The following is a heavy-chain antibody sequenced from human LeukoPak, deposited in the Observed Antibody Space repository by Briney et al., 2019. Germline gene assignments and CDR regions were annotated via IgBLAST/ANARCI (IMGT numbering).Heavy chain of an antibody. V-gene: IGHV4-39*07. CDR1: GGSISSSSYY. CDR2: IYYSGST. J-gene: IGHJ4*02. D-gene: IGHD5-24*01. CDR3: ARGQMATIRGFDY. Sequence: SETLSLTCTVSGGSISSSSYYWGWIRQPPGKGLEWIGSIYYSGSTYYNPSLKSRVTISVDTSKNQFSLKLSSVTAADTAVYYCARGQMATIRGFDYWGQGTLVTVSS.